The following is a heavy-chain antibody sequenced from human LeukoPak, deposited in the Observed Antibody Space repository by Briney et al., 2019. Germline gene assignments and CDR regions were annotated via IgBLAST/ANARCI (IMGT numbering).Heavy chain of an antibody. V-gene: IGHV1-18*01. D-gene: IGHD3-10*01. CDR2: ISAYNGST. J-gene: IGHJ4*02. CDR3: ARVLYYYGSGSESPFDY. CDR1: GYTFTSYG. Sequence: ASVKVSCKASGYTFTSYGISWVRQAPGQGLEWMGWISAYNGSTNYAQKLQGRVTMTTDTSTSTAYMELRSLRSDDTSVYYCARVLYYYGSGSESPFDYWARGTLVTVSS.